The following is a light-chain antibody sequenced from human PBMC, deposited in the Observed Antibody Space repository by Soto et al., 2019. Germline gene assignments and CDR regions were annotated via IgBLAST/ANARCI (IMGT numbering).Light chain of an antibody. V-gene: IGKV3-20*01. J-gene: IGKJ1*01. CDR3: QQYNFCPLT. Sequence: EIVLTQSPGTLSLSPWERATLSCMSSQRVGSRFLAWYQQKPGQAPRLVIYDASNRATGIPARFSGSGSGTDFSLPISSLQHEDFAVYYCQQYNFCPLTFGQGTKVDI. CDR1: QRVGSRF. CDR2: DAS.